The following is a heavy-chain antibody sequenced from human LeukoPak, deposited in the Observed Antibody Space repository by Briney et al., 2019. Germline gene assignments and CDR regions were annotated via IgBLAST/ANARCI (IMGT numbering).Heavy chain of an antibody. Sequence: QPGGSLRLSCAASGFTFSSYWMSWVRQAPGKGLEWVANIKQDGSEKYYVDSVKGRFTISRDNAKNTLYLQMNSLRAEDTAVYYCARAMTYDSIGYYFDHWGQGTLVTVSS. V-gene: IGHV3-7*01. D-gene: IGHD3-22*01. CDR1: GFTFSSYW. CDR2: IKQDGSEK. CDR3: ARAMTYDSIGYYFDH. J-gene: IGHJ4*02.